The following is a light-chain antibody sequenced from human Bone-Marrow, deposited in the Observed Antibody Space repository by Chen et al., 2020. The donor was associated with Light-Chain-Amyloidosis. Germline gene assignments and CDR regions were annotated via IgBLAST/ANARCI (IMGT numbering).Light chain of an antibody. Sequence: EIVLTHSPATLSLSPGERATLSCRASQSVTSFIAWYQQKPGQAPRLLIYDVSKRANGIPARFSGSGSGTDFTLTITSLEPEDFASYYCRQCSDWPLTFGGGTKLEIK. CDR3: RQCSDWPLT. V-gene: IGKV3-11*01. J-gene: IGKJ4*01. CDR2: DVS. CDR1: QSVTSF.